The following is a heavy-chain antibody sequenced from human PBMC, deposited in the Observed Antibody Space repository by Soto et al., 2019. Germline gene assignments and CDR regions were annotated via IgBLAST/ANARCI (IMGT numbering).Heavy chain of an antibody. D-gene: IGHD6-6*01. CDR2: NYYSGIT. V-gene: IGHV4-31*03. Sequence: SETLSLTCTVSGGSISSGGYYWTWIRQHPGKGLEWIGYNYYSGITYYNPSLKSRVTISLDTSKNQFSLKLSSVTAADTAVYYCARGSSIAGLYYGMDVWGQGTTVSVSS. CDR3: ARGSSIAGLYYGMDV. J-gene: IGHJ6*02. CDR1: GGSISSGGYY.